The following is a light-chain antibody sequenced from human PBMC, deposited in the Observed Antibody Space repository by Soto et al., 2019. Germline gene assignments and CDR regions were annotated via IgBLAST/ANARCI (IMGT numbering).Light chain of an antibody. J-gene: IGLJ3*02. CDR3: SAWDDSLNGRV. CDR2: RSN. V-gene: IGLV1-47*01. Sequence: QPVLTQPPSASGTPGQRVTISCSGSSSNIGSNYVYWYQQLPGTAPKLLIYRSNQRPSGVPDRFSGSKSGPSASLAISGLRSEDEADYYCSAWDDSLNGRVFGGGTKVTVL. CDR1: SSNIGSNY.